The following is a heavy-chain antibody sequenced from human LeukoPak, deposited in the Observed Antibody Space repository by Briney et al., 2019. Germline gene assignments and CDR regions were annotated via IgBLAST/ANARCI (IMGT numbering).Heavy chain of an antibody. CDR3: AREERWLQSCLDY. Sequence: SETLSLTCTVSGGSISSSSYYWGWIRQPPGKGLEWIGSIYYSGSTYYNPSLKSRVTISVDTSKNQFSLKLSSVTAADTAVYYCAREERWLQSCLDYWGQGTLVTVSP. V-gene: IGHV4-39*02. CDR1: GGSISSSSYY. CDR2: IYYSGST. D-gene: IGHD5-24*01. J-gene: IGHJ4*02.